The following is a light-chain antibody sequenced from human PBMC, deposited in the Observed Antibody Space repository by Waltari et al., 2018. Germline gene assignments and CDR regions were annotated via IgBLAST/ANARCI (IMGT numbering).Light chain of an antibody. CDR1: QAISTS. J-gene: IGKJ4*01. CDR3: QQSYSAPLA. CDR2: SSS. Sequence: DTLMTQSPSSLSASVGYRVTITCRASQAISTSVNWYQQTPGIAPKLLVFSSSTLHRGVSSRFSGSGSGTEFTLTISNLQPDDFATYYCQQSYSAPLAFGGGTKLDI. V-gene: IGKV1-39*01.